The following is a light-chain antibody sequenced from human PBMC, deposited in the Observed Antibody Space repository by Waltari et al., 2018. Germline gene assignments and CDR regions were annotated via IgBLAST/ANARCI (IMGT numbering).Light chain of an antibody. J-gene: IGLJ3*02. CDR1: SSDVGGYNY. Sequence: QSALTQPASVSGSPGQSLPISCTGTSSDVGGYNYVSWYQQHPGKAPKLMIYDVSNRPSGVSNRFSGSKSGNTASLTISGLQAEDEADYYCSSYTSSSTLLFGGGTKLTVL. V-gene: IGLV2-14*01. CDR3: SSYTSSSTLL. CDR2: DVS.